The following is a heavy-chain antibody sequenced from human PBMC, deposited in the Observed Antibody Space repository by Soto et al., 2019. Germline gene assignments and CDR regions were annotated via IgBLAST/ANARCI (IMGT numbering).Heavy chain of an antibody. V-gene: IGHV4-31*03. J-gene: IGHJ4*02. D-gene: IGHD2-15*01. Sequence: PSETLSLTCTVSGGSISSGGYYWSWIRQHPGKGLEWIGYIYYSGSTYYNPSLMSRVTISVDTSKNQFSLKLSSVTAADTAVYCCARAWPLGYCSGGSCYPFDYWGQGTLVTVSS. CDR1: GGSISSGGYY. CDR3: ARAWPLGYCSGGSCYPFDY. CDR2: IYYSGST.